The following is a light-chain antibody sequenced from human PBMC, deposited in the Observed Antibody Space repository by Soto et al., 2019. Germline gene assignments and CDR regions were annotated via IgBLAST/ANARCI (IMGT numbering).Light chain of an antibody. CDR3: AAWDDSLSGPDV. CDR1: SSNIGSNY. V-gene: IGLV1-47*02. CDR2: SNN. Sequence: QSVLTQPPSASGTPGQSVTISCSGSSSNIGSNYVYWYQQLPGTAPKLLIYSNNQRPSGVPDRFSGSKSGTSASLAISGLRSEDEADYYWAAWDDSLSGPDVFGTGTKLTV. J-gene: IGLJ1*01.